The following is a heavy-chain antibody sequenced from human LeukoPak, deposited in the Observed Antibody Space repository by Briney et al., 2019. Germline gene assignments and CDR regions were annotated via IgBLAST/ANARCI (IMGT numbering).Heavy chain of an antibody. CDR3: ARWTGDACFDY. J-gene: IGHJ4*02. Sequence: GGSLRLSCAASGFTFSRNSMNWVRQAPWKGLEWVSYISSSSSTIYYADSVKGRFTISRDNAKNSLYLQMNSLRAEDTAVYYCARWTGDACFDYWGQGTLVTVSS. V-gene: IGHV3-48*01. CDR2: ISSSSSTI. D-gene: IGHD3/OR15-3a*01. CDR1: GFTFSRNS.